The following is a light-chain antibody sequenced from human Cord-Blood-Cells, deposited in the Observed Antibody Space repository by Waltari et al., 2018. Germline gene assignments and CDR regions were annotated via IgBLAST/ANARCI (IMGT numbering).Light chain of an antibody. CDR3: MQALQTPPWT. J-gene: IGKJ1*01. Sequence: DIVMTQSPLSLPVSPGEAASICSSASQSLLQSNGHNYFDWYLQKPGQSPQLLIYLGSKQASGVPDRYSGSGSGTDFTLKISRVEAEYVGVYYCMQALQTPPWTFGQGTKVEIK. V-gene: IGKV2-28*01. CDR2: LGS. CDR1: QSLLQSNGHNY.